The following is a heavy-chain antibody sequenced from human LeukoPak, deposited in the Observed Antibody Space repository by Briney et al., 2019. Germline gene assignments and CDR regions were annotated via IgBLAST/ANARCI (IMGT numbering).Heavy chain of an antibody. Sequence: SETLSLTCTVSGGSVSSCSHCWGWVRQPPGKGLEWIGSIYFSGTSYYNPSLTSRVTSSEDTSKNQFSLKLSSVTAADTAVYYCGWYGGKRPYWYFDLWGRGTLVTVSS. V-gene: IGHV4-39*01. CDR3: GWYGGKRPYWYFDL. D-gene: IGHD4-23*01. J-gene: IGHJ2*01. CDR1: GGSVSSCSHC. CDR2: IYFSGTS.